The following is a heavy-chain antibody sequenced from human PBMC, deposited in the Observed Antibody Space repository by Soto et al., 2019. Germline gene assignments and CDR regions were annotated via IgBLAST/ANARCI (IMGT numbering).Heavy chain of an antibody. CDR3: ASREANAFDI. CDR1: GGSISSSSYY. V-gene: IGHV4-39*01. J-gene: IGHJ3*02. D-gene: IGHD5-12*01. CDR2: IYYSGST. Sequence: QLQLKESGPGLVKPSETLSLTCTVSGGSISSSSYYWGWIRQPPGKGLEWIGSIYYSGSTYYNPSLRSLVTISVATTKNRFNLKLSYVTAAETAVYNSASREANAFDIWGQGTMVSVSS.